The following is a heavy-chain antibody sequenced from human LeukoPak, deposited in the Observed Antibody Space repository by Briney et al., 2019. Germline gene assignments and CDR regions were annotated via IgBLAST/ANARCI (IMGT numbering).Heavy chain of an antibody. CDR1: GYTFTSYY. Sequence: ASVKVSCKASGYTFTSYYMHWVRQAPGQGLEWMGIINPSGGSTSYAQKFQGRVTMTRDTSISTAYMELSRLRSDDTAVYYCARTFIYDNSGGDAFDIWGQGTMVTVSS. V-gene: IGHV1-46*01. D-gene: IGHD3-22*01. J-gene: IGHJ3*02. CDR3: ARTFIYDNSGGDAFDI. CDR2: INPSGGST.